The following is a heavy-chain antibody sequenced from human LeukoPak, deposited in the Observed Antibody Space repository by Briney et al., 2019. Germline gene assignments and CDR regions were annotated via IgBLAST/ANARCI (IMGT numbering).Heavy chain of an antibody. J-gene: IGHJ4*02. CDR2: ISRTNEI. D-gene: IGHD1-1*01. CDR3: ARDDNWAFDY. CDR1: GFTVSSND. Sequence: PGGSLRLSCAASGFTVSSNDMSWVRQAPGKGLEWVSYISRTNEIHDADSVKGRFTISRDDAKNSLYLQMNSLRVVDTAVYYCARDDNWAFDYWGQGTLVTVSS. V-gene: IGHV3-69-1*01.